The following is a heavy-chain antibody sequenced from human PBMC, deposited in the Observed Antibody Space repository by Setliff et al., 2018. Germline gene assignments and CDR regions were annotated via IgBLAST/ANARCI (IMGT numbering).Heavy chain of an antibody. D-gene: IGHD5-12*01. J-gene: IGHJ4*02. CDR1: GFTFSSYW. Sequence: PGGSLRLSCAASGFTFSSYWMSWVRQAPGKGLEWVGRIRDKANRYTTEYAASVKGRFTISRPDSEISMYLQMNSLETEDTAVYCCARGPRDGYNSGLDYWGQGALVTVSS. CDR2: IRDKANRYTT. V-gene: IGHV3-72*01. CDR3: ARGPRDGYNSGLDY.